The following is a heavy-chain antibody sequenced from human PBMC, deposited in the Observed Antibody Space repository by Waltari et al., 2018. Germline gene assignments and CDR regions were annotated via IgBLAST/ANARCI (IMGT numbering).Heavy chain of an antibody. CDR1: GFTFSSYS. V-gene: IGHV3-21*01. J-gene: IGHJ6*03. Sequence: EVQLVESGGGLVKPGGSLRLSCAASGFTFSSYSMNLVRQAPGKGLEWVSSISSSSSYIYYADSVKGRFTISRDNAKNSLYLQMNSLRAEDTAVYYCARVSSSAGVRLYYYYYMDVWGKGTTVTVSS. D-gene: IGHD3-10*01. CDR2: ISSSSSYI. CDR3: ARVSSSAGVRLYYYYYMDV.